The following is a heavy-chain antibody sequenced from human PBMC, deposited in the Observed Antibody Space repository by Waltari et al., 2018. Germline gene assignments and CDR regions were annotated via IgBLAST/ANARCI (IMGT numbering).Heavy chain of an antibody. V-gene: IGHV3-7*01. D-gene: IGHD1-26*01. CDR1: GFTFSSYW. Sequence: EVQLVESGGGLVQPGGSLRLSCAASGFTFSSYWMGWVRQAPGKGLEWVANIKQDGSEKYYVDSVKGRFTISRDNAKNSLYLQMNSLRAEDTAVYYCARGAVELAFDYWGQGTLVTVSS. CDR3: ARGAVELAFDY. J-gene: IGHJ4*02. CDR2: IKQDGSEK.